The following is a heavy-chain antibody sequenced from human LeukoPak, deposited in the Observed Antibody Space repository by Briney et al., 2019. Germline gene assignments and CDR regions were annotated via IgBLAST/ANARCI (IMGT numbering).Heavy chain of an antibody. Sequence: SVKVSCKASGGTFSTFGISWVRQAPGQGLEWMGGIIPMSGTVNNAQKFRGRVTITADKSTGTAYMELSSLRSDDTAVYYCARETGYAYGSAPLDYWGQGTLVTVSS. J-gene: IGHJ4*02. CDR1: GGTFSTFG. V-gene: IGHV1-69*06. CDR2: IIPMSGTV. D-gene: IGHD5-18*01. CDR3: ARETGYAYGSAPLDY.